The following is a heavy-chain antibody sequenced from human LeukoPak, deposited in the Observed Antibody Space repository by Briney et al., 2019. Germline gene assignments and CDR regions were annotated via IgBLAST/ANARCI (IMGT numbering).Heavy chain of an antibody. D-gene: IGHD1-26*01. CDR1: GFTFSSYW. V-gene: IGHV3-74*01. J-gene: IGHJ4*02. CDR2: IDIDGSRT. Sequence: GGSLRLSCAASGFTFSSYWMHWVRQAPGKGLVWVSRIDIDGSRTNYADSVKGRFTISRDNAKNTVYLQMNSLRAEDTAVYYCAKDEGATGFDYWGQGTLVTVSS. CDR3: AKDEGATGFDY.